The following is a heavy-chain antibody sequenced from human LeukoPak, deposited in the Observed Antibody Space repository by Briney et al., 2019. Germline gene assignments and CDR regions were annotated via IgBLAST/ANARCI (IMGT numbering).Heavy chain of an antibody. V-gene: IGHV4-59*01. J-gene: IGHJ4*02. CDR3: ARVGAGSFDY. CDR2: IHYCGST. CDR1: GGSITNYY. D-gene: IGHD3-10*01. Sequence: PSETLSLTCTVSGGSITNYYWTWIRQPPGKGLEWIGYIHYCGSTNYNPSLKSRVTISVDTSRNQFSLKVSSVTAADTAVYYCARVGAGSFDYWGQGTLVTVSS.